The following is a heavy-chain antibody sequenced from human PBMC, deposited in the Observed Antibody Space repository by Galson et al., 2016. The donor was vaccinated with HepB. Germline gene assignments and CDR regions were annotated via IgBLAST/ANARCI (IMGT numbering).Heavy chain of an antibody. J-gene: IGHJ5*02. Sequence: SETLSLTCTVSGGSISSYYWNWIRQPPGKGLEWIGYIYYGGSTNYNPSLKSRVSISVDTSKNQFSLKLSSVTAADTALYYCARARYSSGLYNWFDPWGQGTLVTVSS. CDR3: ARARYSSGLYNWFDP. CDR2: IYYGGST. V-gene: IGHV4-59*01. CDR1: GGSISSYY. D-gene: IGHD6-19*01.